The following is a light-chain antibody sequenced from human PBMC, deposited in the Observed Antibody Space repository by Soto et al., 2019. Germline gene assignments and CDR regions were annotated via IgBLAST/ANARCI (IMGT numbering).Light chain of an antibody. CDR3: NSYRTVSTYV. V-gene: IGLV2-14*01. J-gene: IGLJ1*01. Sequence: QSALTQPASVSGSPGQSITIACTGTSSDIGGYNFVSWYQQHPGKAPKLLIYDVGNRPSGVSNRFSGSKSGNKASLTISGLQAEGEAHYYFNSYRTVSTYVFGTGTKLTVL. CDR1: SSDIGGYNF. CDR2: DVG.